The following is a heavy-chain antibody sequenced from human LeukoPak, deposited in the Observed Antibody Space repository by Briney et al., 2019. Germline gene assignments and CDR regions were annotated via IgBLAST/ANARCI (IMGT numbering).Heavy chain of an antibody. CDR3: ARTQWLVARDNWFDP. V-gene: IGHV4-34*01. CDR2: INHSGST. D-gene: IGHD6-19*01. CDR1: GGSFSGYY. J-gene: IGHJ5*02. Sequence: SETLSLTCAVYGGSFSGYYWSWIRQPLGKGLEWIGEINHSGSTNYNPSLKSRVTISVDTSKNQFSLKLSSVTAADTAVYYCARTQWLVARDNWFDPWGQGTLVTVSS.